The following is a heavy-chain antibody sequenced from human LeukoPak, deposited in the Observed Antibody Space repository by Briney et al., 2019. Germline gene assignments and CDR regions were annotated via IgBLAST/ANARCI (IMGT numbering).Heavy chain of an antibody. Sequence: GGSLRLSCAASGFTFSSYWMSWVRQAPGKGLEWVANIKQDGSEKYYVDSVKGRFTISRDNAKNSLYPQMNSLRAEDTAVYYCARDHDILTGHPNYFDYWGQGTLVTVSS. V-gene: IGHV3-7*01. J-gene: IGHJ4*02. D-gene: IGHD3-9*01. CDR3: ARDHDILTGHPNYFDY. CDR1: GFTFSSYW. CDR2: IKQDGSEK.